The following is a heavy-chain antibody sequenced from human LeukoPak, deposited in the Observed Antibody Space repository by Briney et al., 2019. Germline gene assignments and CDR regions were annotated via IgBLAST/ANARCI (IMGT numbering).Heavy chain of an antibody. V-gene: IGHV1-3*03. Sequence: ASVKVSCKASGYTFTSYAMHWVRQAPGQRLEWMGWINAGNGNTKYSQEFQGRVTMTRDTSTSTVYMELSSLRSEDTAVYYCARGGLRLDQDYWGQGTLVTVSS. CDR2: INAGNGNT. J-gene: IGHJ4*02. CDR3: ARGGLRLDQDY. D-gene: IGHD3-10*01. CDR1: GYTFTSYA.